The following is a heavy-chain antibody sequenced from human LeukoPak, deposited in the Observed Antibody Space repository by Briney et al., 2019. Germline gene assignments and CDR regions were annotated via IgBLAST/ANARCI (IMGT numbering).Heavy chain of an antibody. Sequence: GGSLRLSCEASGFTFSSYWMNWVRQAPGKGLEWVAYIKQDGSEKYYVDSVKGRFTISRDNAKNTLFLQMTGLRVEDTAMYYCTRPDWATGSYDEFWGQGTRVTVSS. J-gene: IGHJ4*02. CDR1: GFTFSSYW. V-gene: IGHV3-7*01. CDR3: TRPDWATGSYDEF. D-gene: IGHD1-26*01. CDR2: IKQDGSEK.